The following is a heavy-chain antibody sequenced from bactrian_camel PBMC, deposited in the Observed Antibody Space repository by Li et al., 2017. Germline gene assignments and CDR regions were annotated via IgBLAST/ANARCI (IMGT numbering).Heavy chain of an antibody. J-gene: IGHJ6*01. CDR2: IFNDGVFK. CDR1: GFNFRGSH. CDR3: AADAKAVAPWDWIGGYTS. Sequence: VQLVESGGGSVQPGGSLKLSCAASGFNFRGSHMSWQRQAPGKELEWVSSIFNDGVFKTYADSVKGRFTISEDKAKNTLYLQMDNLKPEDTAMYYCAADAKAVAPWDWIGGYTSWGQGTQVTVS. V-gene: IGHV3S40*01. D-gene: IGHD7*01.